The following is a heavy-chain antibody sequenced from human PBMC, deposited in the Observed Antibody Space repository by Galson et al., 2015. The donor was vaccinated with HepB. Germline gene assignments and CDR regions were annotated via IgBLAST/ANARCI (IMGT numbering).Heavy chain of an antibody. V-gene: IGHV2-70*04. CDR2: IDWDDDK. CDR1: GFSLSTSGMR. J-gene: IGHJ4*02. D-gene: IGHD3-3*01. Sequence: PALVKPTQTLTLTCTFSGFSLSTSGMRVSWIRQPPGKALEWLARIDWDDDKFYSTSLKTRLTISKDTSKNQVVLTMTNMDPVDTATYYCARNPGGYDFWSGTFDYWGQGTLVTVSS. CDR3: ARNPGGYDFWSGTFDY.